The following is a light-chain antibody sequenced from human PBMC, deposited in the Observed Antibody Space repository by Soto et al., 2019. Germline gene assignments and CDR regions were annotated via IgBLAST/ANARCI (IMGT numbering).Light chain of an antibody. Sequence: EIVLTQSPGTLSLSPGERAALSCRASQSVSSDLAWYHQKPGQAPRLLIYGASTRATGIPARFSGSGSGTDFTLTISSLQPEDFATYYCQQYNSYPITFGQGTRLEN. J-gene: IGKJ5*01. V-gene: IGKV3-15*01. CDR1: QSVSSD. CDR2: GAS. CDR3: QQYNSYPIT.